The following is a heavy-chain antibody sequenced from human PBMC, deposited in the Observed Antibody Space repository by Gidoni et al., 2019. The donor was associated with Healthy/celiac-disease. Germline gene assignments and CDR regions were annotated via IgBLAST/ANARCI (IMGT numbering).Heavy chain of an antibody. CDR2: INHSGST. J-gene: IGHJ3*02. Sequence: QVQLQQWGAGLLKPSETLSLTCAVYGGSFSGYYWSWIRQPPGKGLEWIGEINHSGSTNYNPSLKSRVTISVDTSKNQFSLKLSSVTAADTAVYYCARGPRIWGIVVVPAARGAFDIWGQGTMVTVSS. CDR3: ARGPRIWGIVVVPAARGAFDI. V-gene: IGHV4-34*01. CDR1: GGSFSGYY. D-gene: IGHD2-2*01.